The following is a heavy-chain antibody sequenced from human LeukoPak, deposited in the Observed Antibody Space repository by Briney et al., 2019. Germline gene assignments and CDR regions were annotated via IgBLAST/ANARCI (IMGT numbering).Heavy chain of an antibody. Sequence: ASVKVSRKVSGYTLTELSMHWVRQAPGKGLEWMGGFDPEDGETIYAQKFQGRVTMTEDTSTDTAYVELSSLRSDDTAVYYCARKALLWFGETLGYYYYGMDVWGQGTTVTVSS. J-gene: IGHJ6*02. D-gene: IGHD3-10*01. CDR3: ARKALLWFGETLGYYYYGMDV. CDR1: GYTLTELS. CDR2: FDPEDGET. V-gene: IGHV1-24*01.